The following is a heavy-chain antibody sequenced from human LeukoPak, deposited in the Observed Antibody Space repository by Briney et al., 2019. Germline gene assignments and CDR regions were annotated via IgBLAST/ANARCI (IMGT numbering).Heavy chain of an antibody. V-gene: IGHV1-8*02. J-gene: IGHJ4*02. CDR1: GYTFTSYD. D-gene: IGHD3-10*01. CDR3: AIPSYYYGSGSPTNDY. Sequence: ASVKVSCKASGYTFTSYDINWVRQATGQGLEWMGWMNPNSGNTGYAQKFQGRVTMTRNTSISTAYMELSSLRSEDTAVYYCAIPSYYYGSGSPTNDYWGQGTLVTVSS. CDR2: MNPNSGNT.